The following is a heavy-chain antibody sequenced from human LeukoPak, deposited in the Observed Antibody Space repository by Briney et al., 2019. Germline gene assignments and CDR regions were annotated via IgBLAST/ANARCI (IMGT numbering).Heavy chain of an antibody. J-gene: IGHJ6*02. CDR1: GGSISSYY. D-gene: IGHD1/OR15-1a*01. CDR3: ARGGGTYYGVDV. Sequence: SETLSLTCSVSGGSISSYYWSWIRQPPGKGLEWIGYIYYSGITYYDTTYNPSLRSRVTISVDRSENQFSLKLSSVTAADTAVYYCARGGGTYYGVDVWGQGTTVTVSS. V-gene: IGHV4-59*01. CDR2: IYYSGITYYDT.